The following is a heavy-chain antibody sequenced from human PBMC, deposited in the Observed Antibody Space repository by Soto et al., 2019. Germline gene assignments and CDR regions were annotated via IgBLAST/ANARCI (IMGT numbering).Heavy chain of an antibody. Sequence: QVQLQESGPGLVKPSQTLSLTCTVSGGSISSGDYYWSWIRQPPGKGLEWIGYIYYSGSTYYNPSLKSRVTISVATSKNQFSLKLSSVTAADTAVYYCARVSNYYYDSSGYYSHWYFDLWGRGTLVTVSS. CDR1: GGSISSGDYY. CDR2: IYYSGST. D-gene: IGHD3-22*01. J-gene: IGHJ2*01. CDR3: ARVSNYYYDSSGYYSHWYFDL. V-gene: IGHV4-30-4*01.